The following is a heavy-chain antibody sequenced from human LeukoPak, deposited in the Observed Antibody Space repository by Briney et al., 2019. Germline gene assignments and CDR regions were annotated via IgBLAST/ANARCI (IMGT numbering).Heavy chain of an antibody. CDR2: INHSGST. CDR3: ARGRPRERRMGSYGDYEWARGLNWFDP. CDR1: GGSFSGYY. J-gene: IGHJ5*02. Sequence: PSETLSLTCAVYGGSFSGYYWSWIRQPPGKGLEWIGEINHSGSTNYNPSLKSRVTISVDTSKNQFSLKLSSVTAADTAVYYCARGRPRERRMGSYGDYEWARGLNWFDPWGQGTLVTVSS. V-gene: IGHV4-34*01. D-gene: IGHD4-17*01.